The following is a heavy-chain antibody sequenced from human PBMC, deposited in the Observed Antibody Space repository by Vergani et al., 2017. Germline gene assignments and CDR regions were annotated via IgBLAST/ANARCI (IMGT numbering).Heavy chain of an antibody. J-gene: IGHJ6*03. D-gene: IGHD4-17*01. CDR3: ARSAYGDYYYYMDV. CDR2: INHSGST. Sequence: QVQLQQWGAGLLKPSETLSLTCAVYGGSFSGYYWSWIRQPPGKGLEWIGEINHSGSTNYNPSLKSRVTISVDTSKNQFSLKLSSVTAADTAVYYCARSAYGDYYYYMDVWGKGTTVTVSS. CDR1: GGSFSGYY. V-gene: IGHV4-34*01.